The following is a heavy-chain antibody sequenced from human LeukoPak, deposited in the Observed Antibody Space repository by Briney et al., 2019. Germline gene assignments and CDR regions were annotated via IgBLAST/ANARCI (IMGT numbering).Heavy chain of an antibody. D-gene: IGHD2-8*02. Sequence: PGGSLRLSCAASGFTFSSYGMNWVRQAPGKGLEWVSVISGSGGSTYYGDSVKGRFTISRDNSKNTLWLQMNSPRAEDTAVYYCATYRQVLLPFESWGQGTLVTVSS. CDR2: ISGSGGST. J-gene: IGHJ4*02. V-gene: IGHV3-23*01. CDR1: GFTFSSYG. CDR3: ATYRQVLLPFES.